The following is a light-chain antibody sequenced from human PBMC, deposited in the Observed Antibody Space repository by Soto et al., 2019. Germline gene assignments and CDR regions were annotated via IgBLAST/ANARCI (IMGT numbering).Light chain of an antibody. CDR3: QQYWGMYT. V-gene: IGKV1-5*03. CDR1: QSISSW. Sequence: DIQMTQSPSTLSASVGDRVTITCRASQSISSWLAWYQQKPGKAPKLLIYKASSLESGVPSRFSGSGSGTEFTLTIISLQPDDFATYYCQQYWGMYTFGQGTKLEIK. J-gene: IGKJ2*01. CDR2: KAS.